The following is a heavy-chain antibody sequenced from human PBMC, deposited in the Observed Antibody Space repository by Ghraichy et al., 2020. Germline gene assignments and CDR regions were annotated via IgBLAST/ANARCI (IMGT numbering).Heavy chain of an antibody. CDR1: GFTFNSYA. V-gene: IGHV3-30-3*01. CDR2: LSYDGSNK. CDR3: ASGGKVNCSSTSCYDNV. Sequence: GGSLRLSCAASGFTFNSYAMHWVRQAPGKGLEWVAVLSYDGSNKYYADSVKGRFTISRDNSKNTLYLQMNSLRAEDTAVYFCASGGKVNCSSTSCYDNVWGQGTLVTVSS. J-gene: IGHJ4*02. D-gene: IGHD2-2*01.